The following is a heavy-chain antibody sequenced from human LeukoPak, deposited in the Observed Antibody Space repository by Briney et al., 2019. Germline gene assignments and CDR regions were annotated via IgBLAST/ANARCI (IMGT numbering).Heavy chain of an antibody. Sequence: GGSLRLSCAASGFTLTTYAMTWVRQAPGKGLEWVSAISGDGGTTYYAISVRGRFTVSKDNSENTLYLRMNSLRAEDTAVYYCARERAATSGMDVWGQGTTVTVSS. CDR2: ISGDGGTT. J-gene: IGHJ6*02. CDR1: GFTLTTYA. V-gene: IGHV3-23*01. D-gene: IGHD5-12*01. CDR3: ARERAATSGMDV.